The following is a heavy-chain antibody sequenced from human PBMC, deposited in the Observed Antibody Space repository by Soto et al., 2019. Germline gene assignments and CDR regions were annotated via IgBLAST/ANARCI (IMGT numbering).Heavy chain of an antibody. V-gene: IGHV4-39*01. CDR3: ARLGITMVRGAQGVGDY. CDR2: IYYSGST. D-gene: IGHD3-10*01. J-gene: IGHJ4*02. Sequence: QLQLQESGPGLVKPSETLSLTCTVSGGSISSSSYYWGWIRQPPGKGLEWIGSIYYSGSTYYNPSLKSRVTISVDTSKNQFSLKLSSVTAADTAVYYCARLGITMVRGAQGVGDYWGQGTLVTVSS. CDR1: GGSISSSSYY.